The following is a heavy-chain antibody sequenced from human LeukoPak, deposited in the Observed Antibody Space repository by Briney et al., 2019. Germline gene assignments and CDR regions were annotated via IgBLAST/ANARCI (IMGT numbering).Heavy chain of an antibody. J-gene: IGHJ3*02. Sequence: SETLSLTCTVSGGSISSYYWSWIRQPPGKGLEWIGYIYYSGSTNYNPSLKSRVTISVDTSKNQFSLKLSSVTAADTAVYYCARHMSYYDFWSGYYGNAFDIWGQGTMVTVSS. CDR1: GGSISSYY. V-gene: IGHV4-59*08. CDR3: ARHMSYYDFWSGYYGNAFDI. D-gene: IGHD3-3*01. CDR2: IYYSGST.